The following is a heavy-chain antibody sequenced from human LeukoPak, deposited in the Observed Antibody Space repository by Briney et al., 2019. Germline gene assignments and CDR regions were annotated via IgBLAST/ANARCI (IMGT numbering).Heavy chain of an antibody. CDR2: IRSKAYGGTT. CDR1: GFTFGDYA. CDR3: TRVSLLYPRLQDFHY. V-gene: IGHV3-49*03. Sequence: GGSLRLSCTASGFTFGDYAMSWFRQAPGKGLEWVGFIRSKAYGGTTEYAASVKGRFTISRDDSKSIAYLQMNSLKTEDTAVYYCTRVSLLYPRLQDFHYWGQGTLVAVSS. J-gene: IGHJ4*02. D-gene: IGHD2-8*01.